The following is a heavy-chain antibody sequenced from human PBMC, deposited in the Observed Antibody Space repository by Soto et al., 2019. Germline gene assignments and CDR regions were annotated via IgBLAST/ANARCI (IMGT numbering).Heavy chain of an antibody. Sequence: QITLKESGPPLVKPTQTLTLTCTFSGFSLSTSGGGVGWIRQPPGKALEWLALIYWYDDKRYSPALNSRLTITKDTSKNQVVLTMTNMDPVDTATYYWAHISFLITFGGVIVLPFDYWGQGTLVTVSS. V-gene: IGHV2-5*01. CDR2: IYWYDDK. J-gene: IGHJ4*02. CDR3: AHISFLITFGGVIVLPFDY. D-gene: IGHD3-16*02. CDR1: GFSLSTSGGG.